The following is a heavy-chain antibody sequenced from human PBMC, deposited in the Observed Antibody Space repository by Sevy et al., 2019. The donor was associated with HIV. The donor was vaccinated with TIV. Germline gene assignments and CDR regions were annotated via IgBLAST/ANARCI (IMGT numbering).Heavy chain of an antibody. D-gene: IGHD3-9*01. J-gene: IGHJ4*02. CDR3: ARGRGYDILTGYYDFDY. Sequence: ASVKVSCNASGGTFSSYAISWVRQAPGQGLEWMGGIIPIFGTANYAQKFQGRVTITADESTSTAYMELSSLRSEDTAVYYCARGRGYDILTGYYDFDYWGQGTLVTVSS. V-gene: IGHV1-69*13. CDR2: IIPIFGTA. CDR1: GGTFSSYA.